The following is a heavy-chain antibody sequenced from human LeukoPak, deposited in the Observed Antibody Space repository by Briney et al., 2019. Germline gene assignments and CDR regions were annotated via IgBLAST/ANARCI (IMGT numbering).Heavy chain of an antibody. CDR3: AKDKVVVRSYFDY. CDR1: GFTFSSYG. Sequence: GRSLRLSCAASGFTFSSYGMHWVRQAPGKGLEWVAVISYDGSNKYYADSVKGRFTISRDNSKNTLYLQMNSLRAEDTAVYYCAKDKVVVRSYFDYWGQGTLVTVSS. CDR2: ISYDGSNK. D-gene: IGHD2-2*01. V-gene: IGHV3-30*18. J-gene: IGHJ4*02.